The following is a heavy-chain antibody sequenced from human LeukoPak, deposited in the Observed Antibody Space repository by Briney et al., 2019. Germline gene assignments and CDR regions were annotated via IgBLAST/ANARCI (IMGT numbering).Heavy chain of an antibody. CDR3: ARAGGTTGTTHYYYMDV. CDR1: GFTIDDYG. V-gene: IGHV3-20*04. CDR2: INWHGGST. D-gene: IGHD1-1*01. Sequence: GGSLRLSCAASGFTIDDYGMSWVRQAPGKGLEWVSGINWHGGSTGYADSVKGRFTISRDNAKNSLYLQMNSLRAEDTALYYCARAGGTTGTTHYYYMDVWGKGTTVTVSS. J-gene: IGHJ6*03.